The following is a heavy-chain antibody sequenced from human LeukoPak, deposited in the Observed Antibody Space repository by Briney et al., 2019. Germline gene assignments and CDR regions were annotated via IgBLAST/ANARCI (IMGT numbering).Heavy chain of an antibody. CDR1: GFTFSSYS. D-gene: IGHD4-17*01. CDR3: ARDLDGDYGWHFDL. Sequence: GGSLRLSCVASGFTFSSYSMNWVRQAPGKGLEWVSSISSSSNYIYYADSVRGRFTISRDNAKNSLSLQMNSLRVEDTAVYYCARDLDGDYGWHFDLWGRGTLVTVSS. V-gene: IGHV3-21*01. CDR2: ISSSSNYI. J-gene: IGHJ2*01.